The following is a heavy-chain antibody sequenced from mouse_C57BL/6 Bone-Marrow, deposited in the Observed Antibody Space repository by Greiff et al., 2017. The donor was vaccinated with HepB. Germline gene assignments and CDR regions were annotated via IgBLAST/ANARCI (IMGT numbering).Heavy chain of an antibody. Sequence: VQLQQSGPELVKPGASVKISCKASGYAFSSSWMNWVKQRPGKGLEWIGRIYPGDGDTNYNGKFTGKATLTADKSSSTAYMQLSSLTSEDSAVYFCARPIYYDYAFAYWGQGTLVTVSA. CDR3: ARPIYYDYAFAY. CDR1: GYAFSSSW. V-gene: IGHV1-82*01. CDR2: IYPGDGDT. J-gene: IGHJ3*01. D-gene: IGHD2-4*01.